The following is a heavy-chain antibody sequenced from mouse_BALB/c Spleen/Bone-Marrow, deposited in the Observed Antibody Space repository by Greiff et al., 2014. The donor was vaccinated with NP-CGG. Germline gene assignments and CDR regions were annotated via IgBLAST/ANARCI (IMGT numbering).Heavy chain of an antibody. V-gene: IGHV1-85*01. CDR2: IFPGDNST. Sequence: VQLEESGVELVKPGASVKLSCKASGYTFTSYDINWVRQRPEQGLEWIGWIFPGDNSTKYNEKFKGKATLTTDKSSSTAFMQLSRLTSEDAAGYFCAHGGLLPWMDYWGQGTSVTVSS. J-gene: IGHJ4*01. D-gene: IGHD1-1*02. CDR3: AHGGLLPWMDY. CDR1: GYTFTSYD.